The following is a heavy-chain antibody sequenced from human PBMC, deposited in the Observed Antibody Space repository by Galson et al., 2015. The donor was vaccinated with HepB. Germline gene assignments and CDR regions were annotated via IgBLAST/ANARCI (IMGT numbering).Heavy chain of an antibody. Sequence: SLRLSCAASGFTFNSYAMHWVRQAPGKGLQWVAVITYDGTNKFYARSVKGRFTISRDNAQNSLYLQMNSLRAEDTAVYYCAREISGWYPAGGFWGQGTLVTVSS. CDR3: AREISGWYPAGGF. D-gene: IGHD6-19*01. J-gene: IGHJ4*02. V-gene: IGHV3-30*04. CDR1: GFTFNSYA. CDR2: ITYDGTNK.